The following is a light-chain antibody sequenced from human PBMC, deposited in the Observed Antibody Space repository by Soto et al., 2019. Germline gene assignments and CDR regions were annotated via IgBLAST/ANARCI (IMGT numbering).Light chain of an antibody. Sequence: SYELTQPPSVSVAPGQTTSITCGGSNIGEKSVHWYQQKPGQAPVLVVYDDSDRPSGVPERFSGSKSGNTASLTISGLQTEDEADYYCCSYAGSYTLVFGGGTKVTVL. CDR2: DDS. J-gene: IGLJ2*01. CDR1: NIGEKS. V-gene: IGLV3-21*02. CDR3: CSYAGSYTLV.